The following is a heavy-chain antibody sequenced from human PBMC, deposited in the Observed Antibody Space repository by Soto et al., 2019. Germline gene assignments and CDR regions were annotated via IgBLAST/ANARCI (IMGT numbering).Heavy chain of an antibody. CDR3: ARATRLSYDILTGYLYYMDV. V-gene: IGHV1-8*01. J-gene: IGHJ6*03. CDR2: MNPNSGNT. CDR1: GYTFTSYD. Sequence: RASVKVSCKASGYTFTSYDINWVRQATGQGLEWTGWMNPNSGNTGYAQKFQGRVTMTRNTSISTAYMELSSLRSEDTAVYYCARATRLSYDILTGYLYYMDVWGKGTTVTV. D-gene: IGHD3-9*01.